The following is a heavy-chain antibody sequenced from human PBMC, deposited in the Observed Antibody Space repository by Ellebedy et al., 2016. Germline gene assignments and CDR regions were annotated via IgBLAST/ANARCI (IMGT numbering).Heavy chain of an antibody. J-gene: IGHJ5*02. CDR1: GYTFTSYA. Sequence: SVKVSXXASGYTFTSYAMHWVRQAPGQGLEWMGRIIPILGIANYAQKFQGRVTITADKSTSTAYMELSSLRSEDTAVYYCARVNSGYAVYNWFDPWGQGTLVTVSS. D-gene: IGHD5-12*01. V-gene: IGHV1-69*04. CDR2: IIPILGIA. CDR3: ARVNSGYAVYNWFDP.